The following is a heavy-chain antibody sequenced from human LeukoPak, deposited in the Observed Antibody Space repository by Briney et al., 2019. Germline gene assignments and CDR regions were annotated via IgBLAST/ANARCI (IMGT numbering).Heavy chain of an antibody. CDR3: ASEVAIFGVVIIERWFDP. CDR1: GGSISSSSYY. V-gene: IGHV4-39*01. J-gene: IGHJ5*02. Sequence: SETLSLTCTVSGGSISSSSYYWGWIRQPPGKGLEWIGSIYYSGSTYYNPSLKSRVTISVDTSKNQFSLKLSSVTAADTAVYYCASEVAIFGVVIIERWFDPWGQRTLVTVSS. D-gene: IGHD3-3*01. CDR2: IYYSGST.